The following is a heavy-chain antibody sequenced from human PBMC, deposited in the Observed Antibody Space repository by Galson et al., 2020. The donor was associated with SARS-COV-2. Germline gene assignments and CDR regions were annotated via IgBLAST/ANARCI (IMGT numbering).Heavy chain of an antibody. CDR3: ATSLLLDDVFDI. Sequence: SQASETLSLTCAVYGGSFSGYYWSWIRQPPGKGLEWIGEINPSGNTRYNPSLKSRVTISVDTSKNQFSLKLSSVTAADTAVYYCATSLLLDDVFDIWGQGTMVIVSS. CDR2: INPSGNT. D-gene: IGHD2-15*01. V-gene: IGHV4-34*01. J-gene: IGHJ3*02. CDR1: GGSFSGYY.